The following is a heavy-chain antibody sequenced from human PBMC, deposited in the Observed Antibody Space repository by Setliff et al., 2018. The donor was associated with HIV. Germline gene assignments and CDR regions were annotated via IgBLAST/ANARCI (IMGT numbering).Heavy chain of an antibody. J-gene: IGHJ3*02. D-gene: IGHD2-8*01. V-gene: IGHV4-4*07. Sequence: SETLSLTCTVSGGSISTYYWSWIRQPAGKGLEWIGRIYTSGSTNYSPSLKSRVTMSVDTSKNQFSLNLRSVTAADTAMYFCARGPLMLYGLGAFEIWGQGTMVTVSS. CDR1: GGSISTYY. CDR2: IYTSGST. CDR3: ARGPLMLYGLGAFEI.